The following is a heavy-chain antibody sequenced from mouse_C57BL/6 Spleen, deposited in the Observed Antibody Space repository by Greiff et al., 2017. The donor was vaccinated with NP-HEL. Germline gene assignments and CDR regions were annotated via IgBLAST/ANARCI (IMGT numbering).Heavy chain of an antibody. D-gene: IGHD3-3*01. J-gene: IGHJ4*01. CDR2: INPSTGGT. Sequence: EVKLMESGPELVKPGASVKISCKASGYSFTGYYMNWVKQSPEKSLEWIGEINPSTGGTTYNQKFKAKATLTVDKSSSTAYMQLKSLTSEDSAVYYCARGAASYAMDYWGQGTSVTVSS. CDR3: ARGAASYAMDY. V-gene: IGHV1-42*01. CDR1: GYSFTGYY.